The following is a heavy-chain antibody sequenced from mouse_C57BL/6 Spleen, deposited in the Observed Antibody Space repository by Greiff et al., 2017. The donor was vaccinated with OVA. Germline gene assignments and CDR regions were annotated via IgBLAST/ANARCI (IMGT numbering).Heavy chain of an antibody. CDR1: GYTFTDYY. Sequence: EVQLQQSGPELVKPGASVKISCKASGYTFTDYYMNWVKQSHGKSLEWIGDINPNNGGTSYNQKFKGKATLTVDKSSSTAYMELRSLTSEDSAVYYCARSRDSSRGFAYWGQGTLVTVSA. CDR3: ARSRDSSRGFAY. V-gene: IGHV1-26*01. J-gene: IGHJ3*01. CDR2: INPNNGGT. D-gene: IGHD3-2*02.